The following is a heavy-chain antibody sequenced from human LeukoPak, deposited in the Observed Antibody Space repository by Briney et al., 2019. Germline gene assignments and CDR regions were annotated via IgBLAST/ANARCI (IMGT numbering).Heavy chain of an antibody. Sequence: GGSLRLSCVVSGFTFNSYWMSWARQAPGKGLEWVANIKQDGSEKYYVDSVKGRFTISRDNAKNSLYLQMNSLRVEDTAVYYCARDLEDYNNYGEMAIWGQGTLVTVSS. CDR3: ARDLEDYNNYGEMAI. D-gene: IGHD4-11*01. CDR2: IKQDGSEK. V-gene: IGHV3-7*01. J-gene: IGHJ4*02. CDR1: GFTFNSYW.